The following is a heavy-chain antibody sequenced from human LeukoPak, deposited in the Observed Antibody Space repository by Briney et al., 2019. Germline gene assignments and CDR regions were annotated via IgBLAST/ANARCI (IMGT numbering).Heavy chain of an antibody. CDR3: TRRSAEIDY. J-gene: IGHJ4*02. D-gene: IGHD6-19*01. CDR2: IRSKANSYAT. V-gene: IGHV3-73*01. CDR1: GFTFSGSA. Sequence: GGSLRLSCAASGFTFSGSAMHWVRQASGKGLEWVGRIRSKANSYATAYAASVKGRFTISRDDSRNTAYLQMNSLKTEDTAVYYCTRRSAEIDYWGQGTLVTVSS.